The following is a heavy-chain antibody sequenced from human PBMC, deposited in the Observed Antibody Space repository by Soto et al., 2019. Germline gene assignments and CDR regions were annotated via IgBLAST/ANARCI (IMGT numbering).Heavy chain of an antibody. CDR2: IYNDGTYS. CDR1: GFIFKMYW. Sequence: GGSLRLSCAAAGFIFKMYWMHWVRQSPGKGLVWISRIYNDGTYSDYADSVRGRFTISRGNVNNSLHLHMTSLRVEDTVLYSCAGAVLLVYREYDPDWAAPWGQGAPVTVSS. J-gene: IGHJ5*02. CDR3: AGAVLLVYREYDPDWAAP. D-gene: IGHD2-8*02. V-gene: IGHV3-74*01.